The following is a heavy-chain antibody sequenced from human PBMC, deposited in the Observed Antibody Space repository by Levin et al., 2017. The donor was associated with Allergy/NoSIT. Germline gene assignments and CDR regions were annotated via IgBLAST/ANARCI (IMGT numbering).Heavy chain of an antibody. CDR2: IYPSDSDT. CDR1: GYTFSTSW. Sequence: GGSLRLSCKGSGYTFSTSWIGWVRQMPEKGLEWMGIIYPSDSDTRYSPSFQGQVSFSADKSINTAYLQWSSLKASDTAMYYCARRRGHDFDYWGQGTLVTVSS. CDR3: ARRRGHDFDY. V-gene: IGHV5-51*01. J-gene: IGHJ4*02. D-gene: IGHD3/OR15-3a*01.